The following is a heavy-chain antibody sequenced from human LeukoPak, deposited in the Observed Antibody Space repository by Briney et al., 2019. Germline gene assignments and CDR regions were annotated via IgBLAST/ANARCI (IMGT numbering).Heavy chain of an antibody. Sequence: PSETLSLTCTVSGGSISSGSYYWSWIRQPAGKGLEWIGRIYTSGSTNYNPSLRSRVTISVDTSKNQFSLKLSSVTAADTAVYYCAREVGFASGYYHQTKDDYWGQGTLVTVSS. CDR2: IYTSGST. V-gene: IGHV4-61*02. J-gene: IGHJ4*02. CDR1: GGSISSGSYY. D-gene: IGHD3-22*01. CDR3: AREVGFASGYYHQTKDDY.